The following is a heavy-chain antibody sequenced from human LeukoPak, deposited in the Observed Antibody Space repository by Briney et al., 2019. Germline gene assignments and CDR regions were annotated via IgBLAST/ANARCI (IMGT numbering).Heavy chain of an antibody. D-gene: IGHD2-15*01. Sequence: GGSLRLSCAVSGVMFRNYWMSWVRQAPGKGLEWAANIDKEGNESSYVASVKGRFTIFRDNAKNSLYLQMNSLGAEDTATYYCALYCSSANCHDAFDIWGQGTMVTVSS. CDR3: ALYCSSANCHDAFDI. J-gene: IGHJ3*02. CDR2: IDKEGNES. V-gene: IGHV3-7*03. CDR1: GVMFRNYW.